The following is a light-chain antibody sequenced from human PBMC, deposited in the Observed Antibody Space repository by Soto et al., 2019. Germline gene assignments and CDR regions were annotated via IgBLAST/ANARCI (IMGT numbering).Light chain of an antibody. V-gene: IGLV1-44*01. Sequence: QSVLTQPPAASGTPGQRLSISCSASSSNIGSNSVTWYQQFLGKAPKLLIYGSNQRPSGVPDRFSGSKSGTSDSLAISGLQYEDESDYYCAAWDDIMTVPVLGGGIQVTVL. CDR2: GSN. J-gene: IGLJ2*01. CDR1: SSNIGSNS. CDR3: AAWDDIMTVPV.